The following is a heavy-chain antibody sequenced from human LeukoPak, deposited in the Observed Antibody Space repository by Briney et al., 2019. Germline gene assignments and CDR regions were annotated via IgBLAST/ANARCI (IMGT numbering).Heavy chain of an antibody. D-gene: IGHD2-15*01. Sequence: ASVKVSCKASGYTFTGYYMHWVRQAPGQGLEWMGWINPNSGGTNYAQKFQGRVTMTRDTSISTAYMELSRLRSDDTAVYYCARASSGDRRWYLTYYFDYWGQGTLVTVSS. V-gene: IGHV1-2*02. CDR2: INPNSGGT. J-gene: IGHJ4*02. CDR3: ARASSGDRRWYLTYYFDY. CDR1: GYTFTGYY.